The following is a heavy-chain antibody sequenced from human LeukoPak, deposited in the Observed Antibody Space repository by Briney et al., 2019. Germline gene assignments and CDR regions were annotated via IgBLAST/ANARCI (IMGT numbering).Heavy chain of an antibody. CDR1: GGTFSSYA. D-gene: IGHD1-26*01. CDR2: IIPIFGTA. CDR3: ARDRGSGSYFDY. Sequence: SVKVSCKASGGTFSSYAISWVRQAPGQGLEWMGGIIPIFGTANYAQKFQGRVTITADKSTSTAYMELSSLRSEDTAVYYCARDRGSGSYFDYWGQGTLVTVSS. V-gene: IGHV1-69*06. J-gene: IGHJ4*02.